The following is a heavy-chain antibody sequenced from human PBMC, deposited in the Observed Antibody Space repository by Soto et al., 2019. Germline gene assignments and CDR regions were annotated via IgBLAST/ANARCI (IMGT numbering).Heavy chain of an antibody. CDR3: ARGRRITMIVVVITTYFDY. V-gene: IGHV4-34*01. CDR1: GGSFSGYY. CDR2: INHSGST. D-gene: IGHD3-22*01. Sequence: ASETLSLTCAVYGGSFSGYYWSWIRQPPGKGLEWIGEINHSGSTNYNPSLKSRVTISVDTSKNQFSLKLSSVTAADTAVYYCARGRRITMIVVVITTYFDYWGQGTLVTVSS. J-gene: IGHJ4*02.